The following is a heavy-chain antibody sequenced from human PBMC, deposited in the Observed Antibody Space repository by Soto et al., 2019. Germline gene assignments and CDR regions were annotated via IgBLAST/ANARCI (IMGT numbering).Heavy chain of an antibody. Sequence: SETLSLTCTVSGGSISSGGYYWSWIRQHPGKGLEWIGYIYYSGSTYYNPSLKSRVTISVDTSKNQFSLKLSSVTAADTAVYYCASRGYYYDSSGYFWGQGTLVTVSS. J-gene: IGHJ4*02. CDR3: ASRGYYYDSSGYF. CDR2: IYYSGST. V-gene: IGHV4-31*03. CDR1: GGSISSGGYY. D-gene: IGHD3-22*01.